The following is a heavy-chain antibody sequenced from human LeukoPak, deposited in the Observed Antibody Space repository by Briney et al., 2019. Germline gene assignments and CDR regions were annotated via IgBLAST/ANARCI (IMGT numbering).Heavy chain of an antibody. J-gene: IGHJ5*02. D-gene: IGHD2-2*02. Sequence: ASVKVSCKASGGTFSSYAISWVRQAPGQGLEWMGGIIPIFGTANYAQKFQGRVTITTDESTSTAYMELSSLRSEDTAVYYCARGRWTGYCSSTSCYSGLDPWGQGTLVTVSS. V-gene: IGHV1-69*05. CDR1: GGTFSSYA. CDR2: IIPIFGTA. CDR3: ARGRWTGYCSSTSCYSGLDP.